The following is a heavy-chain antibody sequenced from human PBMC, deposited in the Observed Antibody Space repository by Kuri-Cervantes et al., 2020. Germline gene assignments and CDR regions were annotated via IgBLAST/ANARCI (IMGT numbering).Heavy chain of an antibody. CDR1: EFIFSNYG. V-gene: IGHV3-23*01. J-gene: IGHJ2*01. Sequence: GGSLRLSCAASEFIFSNYGLTWVRQAPGKGLEWVSGITASGGRTFYADSVKGRFTISRDNSKNTLYLQLNSLRAEDTAAYYCARGCRDDYNNYWYFDLWGRGTLVTVSS. D-gene: IGHD5-24*01. CDR3: ARGCRDDYNNYWYFDL. CDR2: ITASGGRT.